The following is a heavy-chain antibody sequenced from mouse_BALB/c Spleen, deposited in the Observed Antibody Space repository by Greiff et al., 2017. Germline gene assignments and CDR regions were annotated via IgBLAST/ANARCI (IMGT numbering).Heavy chain of an antibody. D-gene: IGHD1-1*01. CDR3: AKAVYYGSSYPYYFDY. V-gene: IGHV1S29*02. J-gene: IGHJ2*01. CDR1: GYTFTDYN. CDR2: IYPYNGGT. Sequence: VQLKESGPELVKPGASVKISCKASGYTFTDYNMHWVKQSHGKSLEWIGYIYPYNGGTGYNQKFKSKATLTVDNSSSTAYMELRSLTSEDSAVYYCAKAVYYGSSYPYYFDYWGQGTTLTVSS.